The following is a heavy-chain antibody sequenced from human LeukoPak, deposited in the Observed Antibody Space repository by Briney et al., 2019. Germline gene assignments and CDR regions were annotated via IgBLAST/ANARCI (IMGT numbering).Heavy chain of an antibody. Sequence: GGSLRLSCAASGFTFSSYSMNWVRQAPGKGLEWVSSISSSSSYIYYADSVKGRFTISRDNAKNSLYLQMNSLRAEDTAVYYCARDPKDFYDTSNYLYFDYWGRGTLVTVSS. V-gene: IGHV3-21*01. J-gene: IGHJ4*02. CDR3: ARDPKDFYDTSNYLYFDY. CDR1: GFTFSSYS. CDR2: ISSSSSYI. D-gene: IGHD3-22*01.